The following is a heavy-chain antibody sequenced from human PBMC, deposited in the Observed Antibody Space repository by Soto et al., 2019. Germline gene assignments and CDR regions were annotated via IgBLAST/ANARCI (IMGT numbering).Heavy chain of an antibody. CDR2: IYYSGTT. J-gene: IGHJ5*02. D-gene: IGHD3-10*01. CDR1: GGSITNYL. V-gene: IGHV4-59*01. Sequence: PSATLYLTCTGSGGSITNYLWSWIRQSPGKGLEWIGYIYYSGTTNYNPSLMSRVTISVDTSKNHFSLKLTSVTAADTAVYYCARVYGSGSLTNWFDPWGRGTLVTVPQ. CDR3: ARVYGSGSLTNWFDP.